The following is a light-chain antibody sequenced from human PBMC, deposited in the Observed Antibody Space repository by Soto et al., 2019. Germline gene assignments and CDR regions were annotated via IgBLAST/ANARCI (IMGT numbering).Light chain of an antibody. CDR3: QQYNNWPLWT. Sequence: EIVMTQSPATLSVSPGERSTLSCRASQSVDSNLAWYQQKPGQAPRLLIYGASTRPTGIPTRFSGSGSGTEFTLTISSLQSEDFAVYYCQQYNNWPLWTFGQGTKVDIK. V-gene: IGKV3-15*01. J-gene: IGKJ1*01. CDR2: GAS. CDR1: QSVDSN.